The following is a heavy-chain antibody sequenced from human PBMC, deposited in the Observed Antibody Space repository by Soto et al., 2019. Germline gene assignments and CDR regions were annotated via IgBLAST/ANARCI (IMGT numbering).Heavy chain of an antibody. D-gene: IGHD1-26*01. Sequence: QVRLVESGGGVVKPGRSLRLTCAASGLTFNIYDIHWVRQAPGKGLEWVALISYDGTNKYYADSVKGRFTISRDNSKNTLYLQMNSLRSEDTALYHWAIIHSGSFGVEVWGQGTVVTFSS. J-gene: IGHJ3*01. V-gene: IGHV3-30*03. CDR2: ISYDGTNK. CDR1: GLTFNIYD. CDR3: AIIHSGSFGVEV.